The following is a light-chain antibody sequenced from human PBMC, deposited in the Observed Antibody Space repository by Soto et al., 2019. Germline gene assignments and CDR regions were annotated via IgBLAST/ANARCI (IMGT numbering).Light chain of an antibody. CDR3: LQHNSYPFT. V-gene: IGKV1-17*03. CDR2: AAS. Sequence: DIQMTQSPSAMPASVGDRVTITCRASQGIGNYLAWFQQKPGKVPQRLIYAASSLQSGVPSRFSGSGSGTEFTLTISSLQPEDLAVYYCLQHNSYPFTFGQGTRLEIK. CDR1: QGIGNY. J-gene: IGKJ5*01.